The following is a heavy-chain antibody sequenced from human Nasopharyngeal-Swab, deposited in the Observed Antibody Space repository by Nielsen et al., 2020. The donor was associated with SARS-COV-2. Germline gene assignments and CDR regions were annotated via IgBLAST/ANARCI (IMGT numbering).Heavy chain of an antibody. J-gene: IGHJ4*02. Sequence: GESLKISCAVSGFTFSSYSMNWVRQAPGKGLEWVSSISSSSSYIYYADSVKGRFTISRDNAKNSLYLQMNSLRAEDTAVYYCARGGNSVYWGQGTLVTVSS. CDR3: ARGGNSVY. CDR2: ISSSSSYI. V-gene: IGHV3-21*01. D-gene: IGHD4-23*01. CDR1: GFTFSSYS.